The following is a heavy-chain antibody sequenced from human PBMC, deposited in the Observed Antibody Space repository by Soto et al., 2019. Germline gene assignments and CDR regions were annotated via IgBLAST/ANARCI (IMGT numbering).Heavy chain of an antibody. CDR2: IYHSGST. V-gene: IGHV4-4*02. J-gene: IGHJ6*03. Sequence: PSDTLSLTCAVSSGSISSSNWWSWFRQPPGKGLEWIGEIYHSGSTNYNPSLKSRVTISVDKSKNQFSLKLSSVTAADTAVYYCARAERLMITFGGVIVDYYYYYMDVWGKGTTVTVSS. CDR1: SGSISSSNW. CDR3: ARAERLMITFGGVIVDYYYYYMDV. D-gene: IGHD3-16*02.